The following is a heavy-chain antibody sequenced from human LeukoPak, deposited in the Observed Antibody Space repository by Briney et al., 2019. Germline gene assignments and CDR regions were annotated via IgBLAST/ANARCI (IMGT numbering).Heavy chain of an antibody. CDR2: ISGDGVST. V-gene: IGHV3-43*02. J-gene: IGHJ4*02. CDR1: GLPIGDFA. CDR3: ASPQGGYNSSGPSWGH. D-gene: IGHD3-22*01. Sequence: GGSLRLSCVASGLPIGDFAMHWVRQAPGQGLEWVSLISGDGVSTFFADSVKGRFSISRDNSKNSLFLEMSSLRTEDTAMYYCASPQGGYNSSGPSWGHWGQGTLVTVSS.